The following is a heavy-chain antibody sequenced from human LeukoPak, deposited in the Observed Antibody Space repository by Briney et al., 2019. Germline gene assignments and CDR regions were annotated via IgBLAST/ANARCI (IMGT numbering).Heavy chain of an antibody. CDR1: GGTFSSYA. D-gene: IGHD1-26*01. Sequence: GASVKVSCKASGGTFSSYAISWVRQAPGQGLEWMGGIIPIFGTANYAQKFRGRVTITADKSTRTAYMELSSLRSEDTAVYYCATARAAYEIVGATTGFDYWGQGTLVTVSS. J-gene: IGHJ4*02. CDR3: ATARAAYEIVGATTGFDY. CDR2: IIPIFGTA. V-gene: IGHV1-69*06.